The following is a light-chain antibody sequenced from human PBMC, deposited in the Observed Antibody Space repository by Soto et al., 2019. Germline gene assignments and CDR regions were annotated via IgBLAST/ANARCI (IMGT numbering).Light chain of an antibody. J-gene: IGKJ1*01. Sequence: DIVMTESPATLSVSPGERATLSCRASQSVGSNLAWYQQKPGQAPRLLIYGASSRATGIPARFSGSGSGTEFTLTINSLQSEDFAVYYCQQYNNWPRTFGQGTKVDIK. CDR1: QSVGSN. CDR2: GAS. V-gene: IGKV3D-15*01. CDR3: QQYNNWPRT.